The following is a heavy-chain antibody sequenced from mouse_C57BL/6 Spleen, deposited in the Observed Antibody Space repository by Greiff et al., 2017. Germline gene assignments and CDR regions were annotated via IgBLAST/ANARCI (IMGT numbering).Heavy chain of an antibody. Sequence: VQLQQPGAELVKPGASVTMSCKASGYTFTSYWITWVKQRPGQGLEWIGDIYPGSGSTDYNEKFKSKATLTVDTSSSTAYMQLSSLTSEDSAVYYCARMGYSNGFAYWGQGTLVTVSA. D-gene: IGHD2-5*01. CDR3: ARMGYSNGFAY. CDR1: GYTFTSYW. CDR2: IYPGSGST. J-gene: IGHJ3*01. V-gene: IGHV1-55*01.